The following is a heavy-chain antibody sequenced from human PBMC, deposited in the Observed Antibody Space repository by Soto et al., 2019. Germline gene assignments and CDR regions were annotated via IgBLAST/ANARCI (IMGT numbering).Heavy chain of an antibody. V-gene: IGHV1-18*04. CDR2: ISAYNGNT. CDR3: ARDGTLYDTSAYYYLY. Sequence: ASVKVSCKASGYTFTSYGISWVRQAPGQGLEWMGWISAYNGNTNYAQKLQGRVTMTTDTSTSTAYMELRSLRSEDTAVYYCARDGTLYDTSAYYYLYWGQGTLVTVSS. CDR1: GYTFTSYG. D-gene: IGHD3-22*01. J-gene: IGHJ4*02.